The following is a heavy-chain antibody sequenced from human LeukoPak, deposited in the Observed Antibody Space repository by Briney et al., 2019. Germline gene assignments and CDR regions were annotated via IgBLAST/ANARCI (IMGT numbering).Heavy chain of an antibody. D-gene: IGHD3-3*01. V-gene: IGHV3-23*01. CDR3: AKDCLGSWSGYYFGVFDC. CDR2: ISTSGGST. J-gene: IGHJ4*02. CDR1: GFIFSDYA. Sequence: PGGSLRLPCSASGFIFSDYAMSWVRQAPGKGLEWVSGISTSGGSTYYRDSVKGRFTISRDNSRNTLYLQMNSLRTEDTAVYYCAKDCLGSWSGYYFGVFDCWGQGTLVTVSS.